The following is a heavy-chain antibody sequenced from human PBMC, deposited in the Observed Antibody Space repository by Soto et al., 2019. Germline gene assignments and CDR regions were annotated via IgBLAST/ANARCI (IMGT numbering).Heavy chain of an antibody. V-gene: IGHV4-59*01. CDR1: GGSISSYY. J-gene: IGHJ5*02. CDR3: ARGLGGSGWYGANWFDP. D-gene: IGHD6-19*01. Sequence: QVQLQESGPGLVKPSETLSLTCTVSGGSISSYYWSWIRQPPGKGLEWIGYIYYSGSTNYNPSLKGRVTISVDTSKSQFSVKLSSVTAADTAVYYCARGLGGSGWYGANWFDPWGQGTLVTVSS. CDR2: IYYSGST.